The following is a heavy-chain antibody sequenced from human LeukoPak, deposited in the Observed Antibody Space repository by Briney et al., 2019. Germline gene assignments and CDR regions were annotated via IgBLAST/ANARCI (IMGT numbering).Heavy chain of an antibody. D-gene: IGHD1-26*01. J-gene: IGHJ3*02. CDR2: IIPIFGTA. CDR3: ARDSPRYSGSSHAFDI. Sequence: ASVKVSCKASGYTFTSYAMNWVRQAPGQGLEWMGGIIPIFGTANYAQKFQGRVTITADKSTSTAYMELSSLRSEDTAVYYCARDSPRYSGSSHAFDIWGQGTMVTVSS. V-gene: IGHV1-69*06. CDR1: GYTFTSYA.